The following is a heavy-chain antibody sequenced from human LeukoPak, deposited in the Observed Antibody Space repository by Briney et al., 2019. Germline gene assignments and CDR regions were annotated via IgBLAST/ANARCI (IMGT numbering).Heavy chain of an antibody. J-gene: IGHJ1*01. CDR3: ARDMVQAYGLYFEP. D-gene: IGHD3-10*01. CDR2: ISFGNT. V-gene: IGHV4-59*01. CDR1: GDTISTYS. Sequence: SETLSLICTVSGDTISTYSWNWFRQTPGKGLEWIGYISFGNTDYNPSLKSRATISVDTSKNQFSLQLTSVTAADTAVYYCARDMVQAYGLYFEPSGEGTLVAVSS.